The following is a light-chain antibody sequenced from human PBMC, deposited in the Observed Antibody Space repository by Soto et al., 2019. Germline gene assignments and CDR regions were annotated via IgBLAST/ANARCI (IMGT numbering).Light chain of an antibody. CDR3: QHYNNWHPYT. CDR2: AAS. V-gene: IGKV3-15*01. CDR1: QRISSN. Sequence: EIVMPPAPATLSVSRGERATLSCRASQRISSNLACYQHKTGQAPRLLIYAASTRATGIPARFSGSGSETEFTLRISSLQSAACEVYYCQHYNNWHPYTFGQGNRLEIK. J-gene: IGKJ2*01.